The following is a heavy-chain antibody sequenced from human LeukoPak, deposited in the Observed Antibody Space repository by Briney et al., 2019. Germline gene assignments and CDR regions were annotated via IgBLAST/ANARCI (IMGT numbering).Heavy chain of an antibody. Sequence: GGSLRLSCAASGFTLSSYAMSWVRQAPGKGLEWVSAISDSGNTYHADSVKGRFTISSDNSKNTLILQMNSLRAEDTAVYYCVRDYNSLRPLDYWGQGNLVTVSS. CDR3: VRDYNSLRPLDY. CDR1: GFTLSSYA. CDR2: ISDSGNT. D-gene: IGHD6-6*01. V-gene: IGHV3-23*01. J-gene: IGHJ4*02.